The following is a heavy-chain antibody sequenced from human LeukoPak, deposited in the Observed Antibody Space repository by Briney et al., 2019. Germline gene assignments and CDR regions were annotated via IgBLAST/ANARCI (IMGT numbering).Heavy chain of an antibody. CDR2: ISSDGSIT. CDR3: ARHLNYYLDY. J-gene: IGHJ4*02. V-gene: IGHV3-74*01. Sequence: GGSLRLSCAASGFTFNNYGMHWVRQAPGKGLVWVSRISSDGSITSYADSVKGRFTISRDNAKNTLYLQMNSLRAEDTAVYYCARHLNYYLDYWGQGTLVTVSS. D-gene: IGHD3-10*01. CDR1: GFTFNNYG.